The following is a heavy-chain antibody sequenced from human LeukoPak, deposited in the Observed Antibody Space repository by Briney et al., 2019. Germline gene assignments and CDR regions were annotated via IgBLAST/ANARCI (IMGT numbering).Heavy chain of an antibody. CDR3: ARGSYPHSMDV. Sequence: PGRSLRLSCAASGFTFSSYGMHWVRQAPGKGLEWVAVIWYDGSNKHYADSVKGRFTISRDNSKDTLYLQMNSLRAEDTAVYYCARGSYPHSMDVWGQGTTVTDSS. CDR1: GFTFSSYG. V-gene: IGHV3-33*01. J-gene: IGHJ6*02. D-gene: IGHD1-26*01. CDR2: IWYDGSNK.